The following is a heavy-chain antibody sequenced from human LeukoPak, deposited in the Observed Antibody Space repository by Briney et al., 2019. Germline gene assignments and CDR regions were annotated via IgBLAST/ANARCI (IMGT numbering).Heavy chain of an antibody. J-gene: IGHJ4*02. CDR1: GFSLSTSGMC. CDR2: IDWDDDK. D-gene: IGHD5-12*01. Sequence: SGPTLVNPTQTLTLTCTFSGFSLSTSGMCVGWIRQPPGKALEWLARIDWDDDKYYSTSLKTRLTISKDTSKNQVVLTMTNMDPVDTATYYCAHSKQGGYSGYDFDYWGQGTLVTVSS. CDR3: AHSKQGGYSGYDFDY. V-gene: IGHV2-70*12.